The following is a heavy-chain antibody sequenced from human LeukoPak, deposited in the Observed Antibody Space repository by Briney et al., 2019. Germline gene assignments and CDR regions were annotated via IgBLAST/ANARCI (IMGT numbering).Heavy chain of an antibody. V-gene: IGHV1-2*02. J-gene: IGHJ3*02. CDR1: GYTFTGYY. CDR2: INPNSGGT. D-gene: IGHD3-10*01. Sequence: ASVKVSCKASGYTFTGYYMHWVQQAPGQGLEWMGWINPNSGGTNYAQKFQGRVTMTRDTSISTAYMELSRLRSDDTAVYYCARAGGAGSGSYYDAFDIWGQGTMVTVSS. CDR3: ARAGGAGSGSYYDAFDI.